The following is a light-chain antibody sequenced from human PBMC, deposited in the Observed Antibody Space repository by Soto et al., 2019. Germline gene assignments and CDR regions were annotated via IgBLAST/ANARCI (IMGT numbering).Light chain of an antibody. CDR1: QSISSY. Sequence: DIQMTQSPSSLSASVGDRVTITCRASQSISSYLNWYQQKPVKAPKLLIYAASSWQSGVPSRFSGSGSGTDFTLTISSLPPEDVSTDYCQQSYSTTWTFGQGTKVEIK. CDR2: AAS. J-gene: IGKJ1*01. CDR3: QQSYSTTWT. V-gene: IGKV1-39*01.